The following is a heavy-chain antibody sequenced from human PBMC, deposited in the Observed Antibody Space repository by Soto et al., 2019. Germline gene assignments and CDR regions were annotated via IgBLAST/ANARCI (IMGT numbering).Heavy chain of an antibody. CDR3: ARDGSTVTTNYHYAMDV. CDR2: IHSGGSRI. Sequence: EVQLVESGGGLVQPGGSLILSCAASGFTFSTYHMNWVRQAPGKGLGWVSYIHSGGSRIYYADSVKGRCTISRDNAKNSLYLQMNSLRTEDTAVYYCARDGSTVTTNYHYAMDVWGQGTTVTVSS. CDR1: GFTFSTYH. J-gene: IGHJ6*02. D-gene: IGHD4-17*01. V-gene: IGHV3-48*03.